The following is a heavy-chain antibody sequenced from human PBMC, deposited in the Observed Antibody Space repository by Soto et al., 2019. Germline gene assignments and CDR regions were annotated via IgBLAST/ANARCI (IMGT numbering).Heavy chain of an antibody. J-gene: IGHJ4*02. CDR2: IYYSGST. D-gene: IGHD2-2*02. Sequence: QLQLQESGPGLVKPSETLSLTCTVSGGSISSSSYYWGWIRQPPGKVLEWIGSIYYSGSTYYNPSIKSRVTISVDTSKNKFSLKLSAVTAADTAVYYCARPYCSSTSCYSPGDYYFDYWGQGTLVTVSS. V-gene: IGHV4-39*01. CDR3: ARPYCSSTSCYSPGDYYFDY. CDR1: GGSISSSSYY.